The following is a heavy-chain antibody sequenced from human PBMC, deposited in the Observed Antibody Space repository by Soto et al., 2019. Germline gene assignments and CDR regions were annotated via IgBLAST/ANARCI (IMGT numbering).Heavy chain of an antibody. V-gene: IGHV1-69*01. D-gene: IGHD3-9*01. J-gene: IGHJ5*01. CDR2: IIPLFGTS. CDR3: RRGKMREMATILSDKCFET. Sequence: QVQLVQSGAEVKKPGSSVKVSCKAAGGTFNNHAINWVRQAPGQGREWMGGIIPLFGTSNYGQKFQGRVTIFACESTRTAHMELSSLRSEAMAVYYCRRGKMREMATILSDKCFETWGHGVLVTISS. CDR1: GGTFNNHA.